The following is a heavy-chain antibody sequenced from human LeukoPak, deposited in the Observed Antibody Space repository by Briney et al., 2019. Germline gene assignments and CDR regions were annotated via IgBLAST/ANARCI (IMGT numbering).Heavy chain of an antibody. CDR3: ARLTVAGYIDY. V-gene: IGHV3-53*01. Sequence: PGGSLRLSCAASGFTVSSNYMTWVRQAPGKGLEWVSITHSGGNTLYADSVKGRFTISRDNSKNTLYLQVNSLIAEDTAVYYCARLTVAGYIDYWGQGTLVTVSS. CDR2: THSGGNT. CDR1: GFTVSSNY. J-gene: IGHJ4*02. D-gene: IGHD6-19*01.